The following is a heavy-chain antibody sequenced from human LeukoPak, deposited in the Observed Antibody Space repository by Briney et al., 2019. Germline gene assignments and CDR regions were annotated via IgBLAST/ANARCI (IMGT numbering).Heavy chain of an antibody. CDR3: ARYGVDYFDY. V-gene: IGHV4-59*08. D-gene: IGHD2-15*01. CDR1: GGSISSYY. CDR2: IYYSGST. Sequence: PSETLSLTCTVSGGSISSYYWSWIRQPPGKGLEWIGYIYYSGSTNYNPSLKSRVTISVDTSKNQFSLKLSSATAADTAVYYCARYGVDYFDYWGQGTLVTVSS. J-gene: IGHJ4*02.